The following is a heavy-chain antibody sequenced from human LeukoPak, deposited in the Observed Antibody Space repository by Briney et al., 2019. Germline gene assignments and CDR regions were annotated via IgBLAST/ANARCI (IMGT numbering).Heavy chain of an antibody. Sequence: GGSLRLSCAASGFTFKNAWMSWVRLAPGKGLEWVGRIKSKAHGGTTDYAAPVKDRFTISRDDSKNTLYLQMNSLKTEDTAVYYCTTAPRSDYWGQGTLVTVSS. CDR1: GFTFKNAW. CDR3: TTAPRSDY. J-gene: IGHJ4*02. V-gene: IGHV3-15*01. CDR2: IKSKAHGGTT.